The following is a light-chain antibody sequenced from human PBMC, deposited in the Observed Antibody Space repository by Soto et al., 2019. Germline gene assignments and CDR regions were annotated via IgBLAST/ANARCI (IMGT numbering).Light chain of an antibody. V-gene: IGKV3-20*01. CDR3: QLYSTSLFT. CDR1: QSVSSY. Sequence: DIVMTQSPATLSVSPGERATLSCRASQSVSSYLAWYQQKPGQAPRLLIYDASNRATGIPDRFSGSGYGTDFTLTISRLEPEDFAVYYCQLYSTSLFTFAQGTRLEIK. CDR2: DAS. J-gene: IGKJ5*01.